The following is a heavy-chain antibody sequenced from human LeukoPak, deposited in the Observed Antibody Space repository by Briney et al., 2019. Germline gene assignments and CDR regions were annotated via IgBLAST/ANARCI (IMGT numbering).Heavy chain of an antibody. J-gene: IGHJ6*02. CDR2: ISSSSSYI. CDR3: ARDLNSGSGWYSDYYYGMDV. CDR1: GFTFSSYS. D-gene: IGHD6-19*01. Sequence: PGGSLRLSCAASGFTFSSYSMNWVRQAPGKGLEWVSSISSSSSYIYYADSVKGRFTISRGNAKNTLYLQMNSLRAEDTAVCYCARDLNSGSGWYSDYYYGMDVWGQGITVTVSS. V-gene: IGHV3-21*01.